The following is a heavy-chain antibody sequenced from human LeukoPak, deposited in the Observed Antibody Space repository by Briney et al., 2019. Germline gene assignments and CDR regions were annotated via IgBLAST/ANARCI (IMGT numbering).Heavy chain of an antibody. V-gene: IGHV3-23*01. D-gene: IGHD3-10*01. Sequence: PGGSLRLSCAASGFSLSSYGMSWVRQAPGKGLEWVSSISSSGSSTYYADSVKGRFTISRDNSKNTVYLQMNSLRAEDTAVYYCAEITMIRGFDYWGQGTLVTVSS. CDR2: ISSSGSST. CDR1: GFSLSSYG. J-gene: IGHJ4*02. CDR3: AEITMIRGFDY.